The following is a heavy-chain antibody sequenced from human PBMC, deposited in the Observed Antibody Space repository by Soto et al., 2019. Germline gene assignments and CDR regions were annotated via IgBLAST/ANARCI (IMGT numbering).Heavy chain of an antibody. CDR1: GFTFRNYG. CDR3: AKVRSGSFGVGYFDH. J-gene: IGHJ4*02. D-gene: IGHD1-26*01. Sequence: LGLSCAATGFTFRNYGMHWVRQVPGKGLEWVAGITWNSDNIGYADSMKGRFVISRDNADNSLFLQMNSLRTEDTAIYYCAKVRSGSFGVGYFDHWGQGTLVTVSS. CDR2: ITWNSDNI. V-gene: IGHV3-9*01.